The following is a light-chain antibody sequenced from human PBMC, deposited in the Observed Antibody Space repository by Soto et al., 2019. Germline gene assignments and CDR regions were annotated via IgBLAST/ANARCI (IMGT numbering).Light chain of an antibody. CDR1: QSVSSSTY. V-gene: IGKV3-20*01. J-gene: IGKJ1*01. CDR2: GAS. CDR3: QQYGSSPRT. Sequence: EIVMTQSPATLSVSPGERATLSCRASQSVSSSTYLAWYQQKPGQAPRLLIYGASSRATGIPDRFSGSGSGTDFTLTISRLEPEDFAVYYCQQYGSSPRTFGQGTKVDIK.